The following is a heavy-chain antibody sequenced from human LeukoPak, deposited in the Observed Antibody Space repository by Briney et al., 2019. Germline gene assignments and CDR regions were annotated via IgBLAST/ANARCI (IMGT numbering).Heavy chain of an antibody. J-gene: IGHJ5*02. CDR3: ARAPRWLIANWFDP. CDR2: INPNSGGT. D-gene: IGHD6-19*01. Sequence: ASVTVSCKASGYTFTGYYMHWVRQAPGQGLEWMGWINPNSGGTNYAQKFQGRVTMTRDTSISTAYMELSRLRSDDTAVYYCARAPRWLIANWFDPWGQGTLVTVSS. CDR1: GYTFTGYY. V-gene: IGHV1-2*02.